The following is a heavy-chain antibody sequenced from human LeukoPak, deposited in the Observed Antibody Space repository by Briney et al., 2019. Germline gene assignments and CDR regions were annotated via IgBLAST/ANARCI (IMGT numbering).Heavy chain of an antibody. J-gene: IGHJ4*02. Sequence: SETLSLTCAVYGGSFSGYYWSWIRQPPGKGLEWIGEINHSGSTNYNPSLKSRVTISVDTSKNQFSLKLSSVTAADTAVYYCARSSTRYCSSTSCYARRYFDYWGQGTLVTVSS. D-gene: IGHD2-2*01. V-gene: IGHV4-34*01. CDR3: ARSSTRYCSSTSCYARRYFDY. CDR1: GGSFSGYY. CDR2: INHSGST.